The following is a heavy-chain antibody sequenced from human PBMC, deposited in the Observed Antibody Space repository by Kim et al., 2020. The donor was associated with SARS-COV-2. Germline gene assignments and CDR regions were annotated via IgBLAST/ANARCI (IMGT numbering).Heavy chain of an antibody. CDR3: ARHLRNWYFDL. CDR1: GGSISSSAYY. J-gene: IGHJ2*01. CDR2: IYYSGNT. V-gene: IGHV4-39*01. Sequence: SETLSLTCSVSGGSISSSAYYWGWLRQPPGKGLEWIATIYYSGNTYYNPSHKGRVTISVDTSKKQFSLRLSSVTAADAAVYYCARHLRNWYFDLWGRGTLVTVSS.